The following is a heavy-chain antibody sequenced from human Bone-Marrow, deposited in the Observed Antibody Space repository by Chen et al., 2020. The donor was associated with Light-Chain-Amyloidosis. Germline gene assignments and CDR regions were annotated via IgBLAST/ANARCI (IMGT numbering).Heavy chain of an antibody. D-gene: IGHD2-21*01. CDR1: TYDFTGYY. CDR3: ANLWFDESFPDY. V-gene: IGHV1-69-2*01. Sequence: EVQLVPSGAEVRKPGATVKIYCKVSTYDFTGYYMHWVQQAPGKGPEWMGLINPENGETVYAEKFPGRLTFTADTSIVTAYMELSGLRAEDTAVYYGANLWFDESFPDYWGQGTLVTVSS. J-gene: IGHJ4*02. CDR2: INPENGET.